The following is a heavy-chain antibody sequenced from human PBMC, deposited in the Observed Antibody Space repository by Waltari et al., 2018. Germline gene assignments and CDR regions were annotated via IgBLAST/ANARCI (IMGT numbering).Heavy chain of an antibody. CDR3: ATFYDFWSGYHRQDYFDY. V-gene: IGHV1-69-2*01. Sequence: EVQLVQSGAEVKKPGATVKISCKVSGYTFTDYYMHWVQQAPGKGLEWMGLVDPEDGETIYAEKFQGRVTITADTSTDTAYMELSSLRSEDTAVYYCATFYDFWSGYHRQDYFDYWGQGTLVTVSS. CDR1: GYTFTDYY. D-gene: IGHD3-3*01. CDR2: VDPEDGET. J-gene: IGHJ4*02.